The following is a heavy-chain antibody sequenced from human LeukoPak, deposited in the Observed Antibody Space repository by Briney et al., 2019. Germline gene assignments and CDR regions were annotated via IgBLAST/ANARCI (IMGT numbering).Heavy chain of an antibody. CDR2: INSDGSST. J-gene: IGHJ4*02. D-gene: IGHD6-6*01. V-gene: IGHV3-74*01. Sequence: GGSLRLSCAASGFTFSSYWMHWVRQAPGKGLVWVSRINSDGSSTSYADSVTGRFTISRDNAKNTLYLQMNSLRAEDTAVYHCARDPASSSEYYFDYWGQGTLVTVSS. CDR3: ARDPASSSEYYFDY. CDR1: GFTFSSYW.